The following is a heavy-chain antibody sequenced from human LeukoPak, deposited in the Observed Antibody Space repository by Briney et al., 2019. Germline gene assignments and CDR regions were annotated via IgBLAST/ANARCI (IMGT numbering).Heavy chain of an antibody. CDR1: GFTFSSYA. CDR3: AKDRVHYYDSSGYYSE. D-gene: IGHD3-22*01. CDR2: ISGSGGST. J-gene: IGHJ4*02. V-gene: IGHV3-23*01. Sequence: GGSLRLSCAASGFTFSSYAMSWVRQAPGKGLEWVSAISGSGGSTYYADSVKGRFTISRDNSKNTLYLQMNSLRAEDTAVYYCAKDRVHYYDSSGYYSEWGQGTLVTVSS.